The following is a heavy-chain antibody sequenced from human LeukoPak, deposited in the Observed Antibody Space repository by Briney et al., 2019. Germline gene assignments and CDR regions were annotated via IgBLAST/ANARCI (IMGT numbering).Heavy chain of an antibody. V-gene: IGHV3-23*01. D-gene: IGHD3-22*01. CDR3: AKGRSAAMIEAAFDY. CDR2: ISGSGGRP. CDR1: GFTFSSYA. Sequence: GGSLRLSCAASGFTFSSYAMSWVRQALGKGLEWVSVISGSGGRPYYEDSVKGRFTISRDNSKNTLYLQMNSLRAEDTAVYYCAKGRSAAMIEAAFDYWGQGTLVTVSS. J-gene: IGHJ4*02.